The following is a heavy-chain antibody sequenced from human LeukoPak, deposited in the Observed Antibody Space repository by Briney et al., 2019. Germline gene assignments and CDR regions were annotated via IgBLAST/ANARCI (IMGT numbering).Heavy chain of an antibody. Sequence: PSETLSLTCTVSGGSISSGGYYWSWIRQHPGKGLEWIGYIYSSGSTFYNPSLKSQVTISIDTSKNQFSLKVTSMTAADTAVYYCARDEGATYWYFDLWGRGTLVTVSS. CDR2: IYSSGST. J-gene: IGHJ2*01. CDR1: GGSISSGGYY. V-gene: IGHV4-31*01. CDR3: ARDEGATYWYFDL. D-gene: IGHD1-26*01.